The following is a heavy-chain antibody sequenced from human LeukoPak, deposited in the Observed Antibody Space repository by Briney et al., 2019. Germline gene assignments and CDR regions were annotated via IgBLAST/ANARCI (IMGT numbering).Heavy chain of an antibody. CDR1: GGTFSSYA. Sequence: SVKVSCKASGGTFSSYAISWVRQAPGQGLEWMGRIIPIFGTANYAQKFQGRVTITADKSTSTAYMELSSLRSEDTAVYYCARIHTVTTATDYWGQGTLVSVSS. D-gene: IGHD4-17*01. V-gene: IGHV1-69*06. CDR2: IIPIFGTA. J-gene: IGHJ4*02. CDR3: ARIHTVTTATDY.